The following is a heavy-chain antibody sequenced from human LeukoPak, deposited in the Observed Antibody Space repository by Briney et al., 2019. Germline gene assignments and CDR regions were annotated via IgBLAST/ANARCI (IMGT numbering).Heavy chain of an antibody. CDR1: GGSISTYS. D-gene: IGHD4-11*01. CDR3: ARGDSNDSKGFDP. Sequence: SETLSLTCTVSGGSISTYSWNWIRHPPGGGLEGIGSMYYRGSTNFNPSLRSRVTMSLDTSKNQFSLKLSSVTAADTAVYYCARGDSNDSKGFDPWGQGTLVTVSS. J-gene: IGHJ5*02. V-gene: IGHV4-59*01. CDR2: MYYRGST.